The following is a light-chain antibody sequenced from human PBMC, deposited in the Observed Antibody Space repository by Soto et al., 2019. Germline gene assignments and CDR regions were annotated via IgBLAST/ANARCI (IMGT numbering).Light chain of an antibody. CDR3: PSYDTSLSARV. J-gene: IGLJ3*02. CDR1: SSNFGAGYD. CDR2: TNS. V-gene: IGLV1-40*01. Sequence: QPVLTQPPSVSGAPGQRVTISCTGSSSNFGAGYDVHWYQQLPGTAPKLLIYTNSNRPSGIPDRFSGSNSGTAASLAITGLQAEDEADYYCPSYDTSLSARVFGGGTKLTVL.